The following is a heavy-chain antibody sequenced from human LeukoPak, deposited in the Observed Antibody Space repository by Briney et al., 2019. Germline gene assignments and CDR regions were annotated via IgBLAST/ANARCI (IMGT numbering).Heavy chain of an antibody. Sequence: SETLSLTCAVYGGSFSGYYWSWIRQPPGKGLEWIGEINHSGSTNYNPSLKSRVTISVDTSKNQFSLKLTSVTAADTAVYYCARGVCSGGSCYSERNYWGQGTLVTVSS. D-gene: IGHD2-15*01. CDR3: ARGVCSGGSCYSERNY. CDR1: GGSFSGYY. J-gene: IGHJ4*02. V-gene: IGHV4-34*01. CDR2: INHSGST.